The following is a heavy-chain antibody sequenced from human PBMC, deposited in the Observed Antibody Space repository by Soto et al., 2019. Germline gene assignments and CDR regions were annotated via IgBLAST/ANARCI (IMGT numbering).Heavy chain of an antibody. J-gene: IGHJ6*02. D-gene: IGHD4-17*01. CDR3: ARDTAPSDV. CDR1: GGTFSNYA. CDR2: IMPIFGRA. V-gene: IGHV1-69*13. Sequence: GASVKVSCKASGGTFSNYAFSWVRQAPGQGLEWLGGIMPIFGRADYAQKFRGRVTITADESTSTAHMELSSLRSEDTAVYYCARDTAPSDVWGQGTTVTVSS.